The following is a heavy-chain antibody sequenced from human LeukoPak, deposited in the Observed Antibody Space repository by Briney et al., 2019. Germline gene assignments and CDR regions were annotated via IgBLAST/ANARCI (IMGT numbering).Heavy chain of an antibody. D-gene: IGHD2-2*01. V-gene: IGHV4-39*07. CDR1: GGSISSSSYY. CDR3: ARVCSSTSCLIDY. Sequence: SETLSLTCTVSGGSISSSSYYWGWIRQPPGKGLEWIGSIYYSGSTYYNPSLKSRVTISVDTSKNQFSLKLSSVTAADTAVYYCARVCSSTSCLIDYWGQGTLVTVSS. CDR2: IYYSGST. J-gene: IGHJ4*02.